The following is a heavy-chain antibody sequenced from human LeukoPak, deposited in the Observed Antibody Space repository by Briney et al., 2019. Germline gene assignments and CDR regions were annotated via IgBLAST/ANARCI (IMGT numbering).Heavy chain of an antibody. CDR1: GYTFTSYY. CDR3: ARERVVVVAATPGVRRWFDP. D-gene: IGHD2-15*01. Sequence: ASVKVSCKASGYTFTSYYMHWVRQAPGQGLEWMGIINPSGGSTSYAQKFRGRVTMTRDTSTSTVYMELSSLRSEDTAVYYCARERVVVVAATPGVRRWFDPWGQGTLVTVSS. J-gene: IGHJ5*02. V-gene: IGHV1-46*01. CDR2: INPSGGST.